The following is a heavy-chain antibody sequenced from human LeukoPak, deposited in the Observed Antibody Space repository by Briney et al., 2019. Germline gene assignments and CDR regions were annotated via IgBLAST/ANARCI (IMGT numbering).Heavy chain of an antibody. CDR2: IYYSGST. CDR3: ASGIYASSGYCVVY. CDR1: GGSISSYY. V-gene: IGHV4-59*01. D-gene: IGHD3-22*01. J-gene: IGHJ4*02. Sequence: PSETLSLTCTVSGGSISSYYWSWIRQPPGKGLEWIGYIYYSGSTNYNPSLKSRVTISVDTSKNQFSLKLSSVTAADTAVYYCASGIYASSGYCVVYWGQGTLVTVSS.